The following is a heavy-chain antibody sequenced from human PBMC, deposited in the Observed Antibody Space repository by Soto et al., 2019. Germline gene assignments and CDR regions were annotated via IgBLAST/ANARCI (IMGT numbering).Heavy chain of an antibody. Sequence: QVQLVQSGAEVKKPGSSVKVSCKASGGTFSNYAITWVRQAPGQGLEWVARIIPIFGTTNVAQKFQGRVTITADEPTTKAYMELSGLKSADTAVYYCAKDGGADGYFGNWLDPWGQGTLVTVSS. CDR2: IIPIFGTT. D-gene: IGHD5-12*01. V-gene: IGHV1-69*15. CDR3: AKDGGADGYFGNWLDP. J-gene: IGHJ5*02. CDR1: GGTFSNYA.